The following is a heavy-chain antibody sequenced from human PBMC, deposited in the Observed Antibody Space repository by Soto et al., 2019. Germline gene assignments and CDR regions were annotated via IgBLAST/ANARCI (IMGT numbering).Heavy chain of an antibody. CDR2: IIPNSGKT. Sequence: QVQLVQSGAEVKKPGSSVKVSCKASGGSFRNFVISWVRQAPGQGLEWMGGIIPNSGKTNYAQTFQGKVTITADESTRTADMDLRGLTSEETSLNYCARTFGREATVRFWGQGTRVTVSS. J-gene: IGHJ4*02. CDR3: ARTFGREATVRF. D-gene: IGHD4-4*01. V-gene: IGHV1-69*01. CDR1: GGSFRNFV.